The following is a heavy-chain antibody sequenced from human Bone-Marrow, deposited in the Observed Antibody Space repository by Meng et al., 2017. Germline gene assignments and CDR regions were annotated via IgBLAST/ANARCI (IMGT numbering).Heavy chain of an antibody. CDR1: GFYFRNAW. CDR2: IKSNTDGGTA. Sequence: EVTLLGVGGGFVKPGGSLRLSCAAFGFYFRNAWMSWVRQAPGKGLEWVGRIKSNTDGGTAEYAAPVTGRFTISRDDSKSTLYLQLSGLTTDDTGVYYCTWDDKAVSDYWGQGTLVTVSS. D-gene: IGHD3-9*01. CDR3: TWDDKAVSDY. J-gene: IGHJ4*02. V-gene: IGHV3-15*01.